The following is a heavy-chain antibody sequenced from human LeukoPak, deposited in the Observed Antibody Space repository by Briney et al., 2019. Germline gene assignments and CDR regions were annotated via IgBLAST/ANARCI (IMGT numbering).Heavy chain of an antibody. CDR1: GGSISSSNW. D-gene: IGHD2-15*01. CDR3: ASYCSGGSCYFHVHAFDI. V-gene: IGHV4-4*02. Sequence: SETLSPTCAVSGGSISSSNWWSWVRQPPGKGLEWIGEIYHSGSTNYNPSLKSRVTISVDKSKNQFSLKLSSVTAADTAVYYCASYCSGGSCYFHVHAFDIWGQGTMVTVSS. CDR2: IYHSGST. J-gene: IGHJ3*02.